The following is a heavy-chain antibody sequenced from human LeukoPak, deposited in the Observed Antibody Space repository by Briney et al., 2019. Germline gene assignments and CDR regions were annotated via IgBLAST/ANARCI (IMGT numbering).Heavy chain of an antibody. J-gene: IGHJ4*02. D-gene: IGHD6-6*01. CDR2: IYYSGST. CDR3: ATQPEYSSSSEGYYFDY. Sequence: SETLSLTCTVSGGSISSYYWSWMRQPPGKGLEWIGYIYYSGSTNYNPSLKSRVTISVDTSKNQFSLKLSSVTAADTAVYYCATQPEYSSSSEGYYFDYWGQGTLVTVSS. CDR1: GGSISSYY. V-gene: IGHV4-59*12.